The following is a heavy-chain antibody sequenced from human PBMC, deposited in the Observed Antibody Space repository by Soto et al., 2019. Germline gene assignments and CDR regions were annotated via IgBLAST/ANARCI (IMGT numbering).Heavy chain of an antibody. V-gene: IGHV4-39*01. Sequence: QLQLQESGPGLVKPSETLTLTCTVSGGSISSDNYYWGWIRQPPGKGLEWIGTIYYVGNTYSNPPVQSGTPFPNSSPNSRVTVSIASTKNKFSLIPSPVTAAHAAVYYCARRRQCCSGGRCWELLDYWGKGTVVSVSS. CDR1: GGSISSDNYY. CDR3: ARRRQCCSGGRCWELLDY. J-gene: IGHJ4*02. CDR2: IYYVGNT. D-gene: IGHD2-15*01.